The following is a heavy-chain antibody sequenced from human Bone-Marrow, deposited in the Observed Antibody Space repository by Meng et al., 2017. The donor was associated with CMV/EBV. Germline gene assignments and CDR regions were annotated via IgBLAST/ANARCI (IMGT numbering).Heavy chain of an antibody. V-gene: IGHV4-39*07. CDR2: IYYSGST. Sequence: SETLSLTCTVSGGSISSSSYYWGWIRQPPGKGLEWIGSIYYSGSTYYNPSLKSRVTISVDTSKNQFSLKLSSVTAADTAVYYCARVSSPRHIVVAIAPSGAFDIWGQGTMVTVSS. CDR3: ARVSSPRHIVVAIAPSGAFDI. J-gene: IGHJ3*02. D-gene: IGHD2-21*01. CDR1: GGSISSSSYY.